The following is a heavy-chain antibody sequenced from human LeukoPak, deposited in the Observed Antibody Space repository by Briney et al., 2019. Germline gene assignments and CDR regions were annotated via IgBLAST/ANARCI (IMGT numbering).Heavy chain of an antibody. CDR1: GGSISSGSYY. J-gene: IGHJ4*02. CDR3: ARGSSRSDYFDY. Sequence: KASETLSLTCTVSGGSISSGSYYWSWIRQPAGKGLEWIGRIYTSGSTNYNPSLKSRVTISVDTSKNQFSLKLSSVTAADTAVYYCARGSSRSDYFDYWGQGTLVTVSS. V-gene: IGHV4-61*02. CDR2: IYTSGST.